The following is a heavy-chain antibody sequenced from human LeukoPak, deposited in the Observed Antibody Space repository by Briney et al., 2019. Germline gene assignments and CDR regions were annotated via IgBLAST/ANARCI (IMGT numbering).Heavy chain of an antibody. D-gene: IGHD2-15*01. V-gene: IGHV1-8*01. CDR2: MNPNSGNT. CDR1: GYTFTSYD. CDR3: ARGYCSGGSCYFRRYNWFDP. Sequence: WASVKVSCKASGYTFTSYDINWVRQATGQGLEWMGWMNPNSGNTGYAQKFQGRVTMTRNTSISTAHMELSSLRSEDTAVYYCARGYCSGGSCYFRRYNWFDPWGQGTLVTVSS. J-gene: IGHJ5*02.